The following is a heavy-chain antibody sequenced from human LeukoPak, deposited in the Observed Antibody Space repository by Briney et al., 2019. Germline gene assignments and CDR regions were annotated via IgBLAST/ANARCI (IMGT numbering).Heavy chain of an antibody. CDR1: GFTFSSYG. CDR2: ISYHGSST. V-gene: IGHV3-30*18. CDR3: AKESPHFDY. Sequence: PGGSLRLSCAASGFTFSSYGMHWVRQAPGTGLEWVAFISYHGSSTYYADSVKGRFTISRDNSKNTLYLQMNSLRAEDTAVYYCAKESPHFDYWGQGTLVTVSS. J-gene: IGHJ4*02.